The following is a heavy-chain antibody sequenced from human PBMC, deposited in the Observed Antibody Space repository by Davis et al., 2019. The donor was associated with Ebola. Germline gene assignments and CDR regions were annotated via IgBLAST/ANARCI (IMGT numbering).Heavy chain of an antibody. CDR2: INPSGGST. CDR3: ARDGARWLRLLDFDY. Sequence: ASVKVSCKASGYTFTSYYMHWVRQAPGQGLEWMGIINPSGGSTSYAQKFQGRVTMTRDTSTSTAYMALRSLRSDDTAVYYCARDGARWLRLLDFDYWGQGTLVTVSS. V-gene: IGHV1-46*01. J-gene: IGHJ4*02. CDR1: GYTFTSYY. D-gene: IGHD5-12*01.